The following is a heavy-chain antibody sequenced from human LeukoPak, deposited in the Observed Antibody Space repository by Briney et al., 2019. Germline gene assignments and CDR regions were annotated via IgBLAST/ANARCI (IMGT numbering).Heavy chain of an antibody. CDR3: ARGEQVVDYYGSGSYLDY. CDR1: GYTFTSYY. J-gene: IGHJ4*02. V-gene: IGHV1-46*01. D-gene: IGHD3-10*01. Sequence: GASVEVSCKASGYTFTSYYMHWVRQAPGQGLEWMGIINPSGGSTSYAQKFQGRVTMTRDTSTSTVYMELSSLRSEDTAVYYCARGEQVVDYYGSGSYLDYWGQGTLVTVSS. CDR2: INPSGGST.